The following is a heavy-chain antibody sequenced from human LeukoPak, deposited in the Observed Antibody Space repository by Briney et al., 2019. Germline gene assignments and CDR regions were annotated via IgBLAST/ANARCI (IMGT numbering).Heavy chain of an antibody. V-gene: IGHV1-2*06. CDR1: GYTFTGYY. CDR3: ARARGYGIHYFDY. J-gene: IGHJ4*02. D-gene: IGHD3-16*01. CDR2: INPNSGGT. Sequence: GVSVKVSCKAPGYTFTGYYMHWVRQAPGQGLEWMGRINPNSGGTNYAQKFQGRVTMTRDTSISTAYMELSRLRSDDTAVYYCARARGYGIHYFDYWGQGTLVTVSS.